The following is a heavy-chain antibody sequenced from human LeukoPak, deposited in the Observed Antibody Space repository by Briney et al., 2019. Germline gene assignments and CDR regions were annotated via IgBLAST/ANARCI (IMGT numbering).Heavy chain of an antibody. V-gene: IGHV4-34*01. D-gene: IGHD2-2*01. CDR2: INHSGST. CDR1: GVSFSGYY. Sequence: KPSETLSLTCAVYGVSFSGYYWSWIRQPPGKGLEWIGEINHSGSTNYNPSLKSRVTISVDTSKNQFSLKLSSVTAADTAVYYCARIIIVVVPAARIFDYWGQGTLVTVSS. J-gene: IGHJ4*02. CDR3: ARIIIVVVPAARIFDY.